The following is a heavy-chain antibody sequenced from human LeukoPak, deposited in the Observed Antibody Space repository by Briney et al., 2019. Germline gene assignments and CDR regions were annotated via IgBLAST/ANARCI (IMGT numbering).Heavy chain of an antibody. CDR2: INSGGSST. J-gene: IGHJ4*02. D-gene: IGHD3-10*01. CDR1: GFTFSRHW. Sequence: GGSLRLSCAASGFTFSRHWMHWVRQAPGKGLVWVSRINSGGSSTSYAESVKGRFTISRDNANNILFLQMNSLSAEDTAVYYCARGPDASGIYRPGDYWGQGTLVTVSS. CDR3: ARGPDASGIYRPGDY. V-gene: IGHV3-74*01.